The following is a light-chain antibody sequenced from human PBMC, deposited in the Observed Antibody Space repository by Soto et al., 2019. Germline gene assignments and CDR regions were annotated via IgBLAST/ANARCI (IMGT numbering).Light chain of an antibody. Sequence: QSALTQPASVSGTPGQSITISCTGSNSDVGIYDFVSWYQHHPGRAPKLIVSEVSHRPSGVSNRFSGSKSGNTASLTISGLQSEDEADYYCISSTSDDVRYVFGTGTKLTVL. J-gene: IGLJ1*01. CDR2: EVS. CDR3: ISSTSDDVRYV. CDR1: NSDVGIYDF. V-gene: IGLV2-14*01.